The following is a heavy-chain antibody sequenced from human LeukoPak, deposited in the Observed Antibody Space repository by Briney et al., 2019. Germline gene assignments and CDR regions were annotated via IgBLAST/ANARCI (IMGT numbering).Heavy chain of an antibody. CDR3: ARGSGDFWSGYYSFDY. Sequence: GGSLRLSCAAPGFTFSSYDMHWVRQATGKGLEWVSAIGTAGDTYYPGSVKGRFTISRENAKNSLYLQMNSLRAGGTAVYYCARGSGDFWSGYYSFDYWGQGTLVTVSS. V-gene: IGHV3-13*01. CDR2: IGTAGDT. J-gene: IGHJ4*02. D-gene: IGHD3-3*01. CDR1: GFTFSSYD.